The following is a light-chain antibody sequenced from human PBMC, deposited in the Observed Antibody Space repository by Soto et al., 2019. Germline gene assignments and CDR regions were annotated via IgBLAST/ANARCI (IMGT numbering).Light chain of an antibody. CDR3: QSYDSSLSGWL. CDR2: GNN. Sequence: QSVLTQPPSVSGAPGQRVTISCTGSSSNIGADYDVHWYQQFSGTAPKLLIYGNNNRPSGVPDRFSGSKSGTSASLAITGLQVEDEAEYYCQSYDSSLSGWLFGGGTKLTVL. V-gene: IGLV1-40*01. CDR1: SSNIGADYD. J-gene: IGLJ3*02.